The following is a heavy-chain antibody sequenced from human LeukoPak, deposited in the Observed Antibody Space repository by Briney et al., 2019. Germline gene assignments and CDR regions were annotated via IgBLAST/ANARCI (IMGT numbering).Heavy chain of an antibody. J-gene: IGHJ5*02. CDR1: GFTFSSYS. D-gene: IGHD3-10*01. CDR2: ISSSSSYI. V-gene: IGHV3-21*01. Sequence: GGSLRLSCAASGFTFSSYSMNWVRQAPGKGLEWISSISSSSSYIYYADSVKGRFTISRDNAKNSLYLQMNSLRAEDTAVYYCASSGIVGLDWFDPWGQGTLVTVSS. CDR3: ASSGIVGLDWFDP.